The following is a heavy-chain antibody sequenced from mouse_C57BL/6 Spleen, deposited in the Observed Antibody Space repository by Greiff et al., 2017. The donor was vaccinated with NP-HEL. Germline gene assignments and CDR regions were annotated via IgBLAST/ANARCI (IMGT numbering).Heavy chain of an antibody. CDR1: GFNIKDDY. D-gene: IGHD2-4*01. V-gene: IGHV14-4*01. Sequence: EVQLQQSGAELVRPGASVKLSCTASGFNIKDDYMHWVKQRPEQGLEWIGWIDPENGDTEYASKFQGKATITADTSSNTAYLQLSSLTSEDTAVYYCTALYYDYDVGFAYWGQGTLVTVSA. CDR2: IDPENGDT. CDR3: TALYYDYDVGFAY. J-gene: IGHJ3*01.